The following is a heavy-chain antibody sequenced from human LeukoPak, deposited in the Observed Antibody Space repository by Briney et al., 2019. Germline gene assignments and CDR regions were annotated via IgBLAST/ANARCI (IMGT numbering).Heavy chain of an antibody. CDR1: GFTFSDYF. CDR2: IGNSDSTI. CDR3: ARHQVVPSKRPFDY. V-gene: IGHV3-11*01. J-gene: IGHJ4*02. Sequence: GGSLRLSCAASGFTFSDYFVSWIRQAPGRGLEWVSYIGNSDSTIYYADSVKGRFTISRDSAKNSLYLQMNSLRAEDTAVYYCARHQVVPSKRPFDYWGQGTLVTVSS. D-gene: IGHD2-2*01.